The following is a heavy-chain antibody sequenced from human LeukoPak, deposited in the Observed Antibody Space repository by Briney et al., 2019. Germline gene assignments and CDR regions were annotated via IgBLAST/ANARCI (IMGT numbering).Heavy chain of an antibody. D-gene: IGHD6-13*01. Sequence: PGGSLRLSCAASGFTFSSYSMNWVRQAPGKGLEWVSDISGSGGSTYYADSVKGRFTVSRDNSKNTLYLQMSSLRADDTAVYYCAKGPRQQLVTRFDNWGQGTLVTVSS. CDR1: GFTFSSYS. CDR3: AKGPRQQLVTRFDN. V-gene: IGHV3-23*01. J-gene: IGHJ4*02. CDR2: ISGSGGST.